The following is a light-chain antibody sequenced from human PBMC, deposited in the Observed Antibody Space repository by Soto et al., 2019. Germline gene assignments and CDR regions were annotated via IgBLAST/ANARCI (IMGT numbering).Light chain of an antibody. J-gene: IGLJ2*01. V-gene: IGLV2-11*01. CDR1: SSDIGSYNA. CDR2: DAF. CDR3: SSFAPSYRVI. Sequence: QSALTQPRSVSGSPGHSVTISCFGTSSDIGSYNAVSWYQQHPGKAPKLIIFDAFERPSGVPDRFSGSKSGNSASLTISGLQAEDESDYYCSSFAPSYRVIFGGGTKLTVL.